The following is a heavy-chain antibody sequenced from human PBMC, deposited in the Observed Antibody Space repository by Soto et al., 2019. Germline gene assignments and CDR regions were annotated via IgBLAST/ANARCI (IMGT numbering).Heavy chain of an antibody. J-gene: IGHJ5*02. V-gene: IGHV4-59*01. CDR1: GGSLSNYY. CDR2: IYYTGST. CDR3: ARGGLYVWGSSRSSENWFDP. D-gene: IGHD3-16*02. Sequence: TLSLTCTVSGGSLSNYYWGWIRQPPGKRPEWIGNIYYTGSTDYNPSLKSRVTISVDRSTNQFSLDLNSVTAADTAVYYCARGGLYVWGSSRSSENWFDPWGQGTLVTVSS.